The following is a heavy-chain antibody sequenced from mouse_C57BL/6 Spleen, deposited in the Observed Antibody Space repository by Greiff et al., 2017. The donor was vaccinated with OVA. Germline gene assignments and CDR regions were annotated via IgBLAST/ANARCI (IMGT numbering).Heavy chain of an antibody. V-gene: IGHV5-17*01. CDR3: ARNWFAY. CDR2: ISSGSSTI. CDR1: GFTFSDYG. J-gene: IGHJ3*01. Sequence: EVKLVESGGGLVKPGGSLKLSCAASGFTFSDYGMHWVRQAPEKGLEWVAYISSGSSTIYYADTVKGRFTISRDNAKNTLFLQRTSLRSEDTAMYYCARNWFAYWGQGTLVTVSA.